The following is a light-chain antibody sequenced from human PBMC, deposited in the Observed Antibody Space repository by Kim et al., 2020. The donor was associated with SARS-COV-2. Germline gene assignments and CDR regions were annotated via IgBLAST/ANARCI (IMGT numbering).Light chain of an antibody. Sequence: SYELTQPPSVSVSPGQTASITCSGAKLGDKYACWYQQKPGQSPVLVIYQDSKRPSGIPERFPGSNSWNTATLTISGTQAMDEADYYCQAWDSSTVVFGGGTQLTVL. CDR1: KLGDKY. CDR3: QAWDSSTVV. V-gene: IGLV3-1*01. CDR2: QDS. J-gene: IGLJ2*01.